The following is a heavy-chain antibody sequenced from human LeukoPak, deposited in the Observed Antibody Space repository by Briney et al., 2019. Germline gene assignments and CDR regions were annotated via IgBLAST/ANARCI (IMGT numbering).Heavy chain of an antibody. CDR2: ISGSGGST. J-gene: IGHJ6*03. CDR3: AKGGYYDFWSGRPPYYYYMDV. D-gene: IGHD3-3*01. Sequence: GGSLRLSCAASGFTFSSYAMSWVRQAPGKGLEWVSAISGSGGSTYYADSVKGRFTISRDNSKNTLYLQMNSLRAEDTAVYYCAKGGYYDFWSGRPPYYYYMDVWGKGTTVTVSS. V-gene: IGHV3-23*01. CDR1: GFTFSSYA.